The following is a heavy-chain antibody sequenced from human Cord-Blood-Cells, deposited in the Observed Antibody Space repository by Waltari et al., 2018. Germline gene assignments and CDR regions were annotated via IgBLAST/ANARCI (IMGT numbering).Heavy chain of an antibody. D-gene: IGHD3-9*01. Sequence: QVQLVQSGAEVKKPGSSVKVSCKASGGTFSSYAISWVRQAPGQGLEWMGGIVPILGTANYAQKFQGRVTITADESTSTAYRELSSLRSEDTAVYYCARIILTGYYNWFDPWGQGTLVTVSS. V-gene: IGHV1-69*12. J-gene: IGHJ5*02. CDR1: GGTFSSYA. CDR2: IVPILGTA. CDR3: ARIILTGYYNWFDP.